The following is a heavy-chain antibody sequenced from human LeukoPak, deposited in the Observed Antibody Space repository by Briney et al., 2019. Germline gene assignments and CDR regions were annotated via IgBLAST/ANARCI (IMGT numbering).Heavy chain of an antibody. Sequence: GGYLRLSGAASGFTFSSYAMNWVRQAPGKGLEWISYISSSGSSMSYADSVKGRFTISRDNAKNSMYLQMTSLRAGDAAVYYCARGYYSDTTGYNPLDHWGQGTLVTVSS. J-gene: IGHJ4*02. CDR2: ISSSGSSM. V-gene: IGHV3-48*03. CDR1: GFTFSSYA. D-gene: IGHD3-22*01. CDR3: ARGYYSDTTGYNPLDH.